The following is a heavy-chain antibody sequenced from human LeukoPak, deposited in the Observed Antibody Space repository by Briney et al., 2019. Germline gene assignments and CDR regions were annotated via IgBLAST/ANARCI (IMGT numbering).Heavy chain of an antibody. Sequence: GESLKISCQASGYRFTTDWIGWVRQVPGKGLEWMGMIYPGDSDTRYSPSFQGQVTISADTSINTAFLQWSSLKASDTAMYFCARHHEPPTYYTDYWGQGTLVTDSS. V-gene: IGHV5-51*01. CDR2: IYPGDSDT. CDR3: ARHHEPPTYYTDY. J-gene: IGHJ4*02. CDR1: GYRFTTDW.